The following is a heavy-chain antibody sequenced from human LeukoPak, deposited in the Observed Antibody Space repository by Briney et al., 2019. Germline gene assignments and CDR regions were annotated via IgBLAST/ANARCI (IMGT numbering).Heavy chain of an antibody. V-gene: IGHV3-48*02. Sequence: PGGSLRLSCAASGFTFRSYSMNWVRQAPGKGLEWVSYISSSSSTIYYADSVEGRFTISRDDAKNSLYLQMNSLRDEDTAVYYCARETYSDYYFDYWGQGTLVTVSS. CDR2: ISSSSSTI. J-gene: IGHJ4*02. CDR1: GFTFRSYS. CDR3: ARETYSDYYFDY. D-gene: IGHD5-12*01.